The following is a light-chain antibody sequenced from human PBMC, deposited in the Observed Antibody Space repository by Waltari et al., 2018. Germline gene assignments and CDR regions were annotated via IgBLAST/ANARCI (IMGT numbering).Light chain of an antibody. CDR1: ALPKQY. J-gene: IGLJ2*01. Sequence: SYDLTQPPSVSVSPGQTARLTCSGDALPKQYGYSYQQKSGQAPVLMIFKDKERPSGIPARFSGSSSGTTVTLTISGVQAEDEADYYCQSVDSSATYVIFGGGTKLTVL. V-gene: IGLV3-25*03. CDR3: QSVDSSATYVI. CDR2: KDK.